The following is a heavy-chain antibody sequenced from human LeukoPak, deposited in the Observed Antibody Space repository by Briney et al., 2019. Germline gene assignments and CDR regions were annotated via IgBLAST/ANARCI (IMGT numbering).Heavy chain of an antibody. Sequence: GGSLRLSCAASGFTFSSYAMHWVRQAPGKGLEWVAVISYDGSNKYYADSVKGRFTISRDNAKNSLYLQMNSLRAEDTAVYYCARGGQQLRLAGVDYWGQGTLVTVYS. CDR3: ARGGQQLRLAGVDY. CDR2: ISYDGSNK. CDR1: GFTFSSYA. V-gene: IGHV3-30-3*01. J-gene: IGHJ4*02. D-gene: IGHD6-13*01.